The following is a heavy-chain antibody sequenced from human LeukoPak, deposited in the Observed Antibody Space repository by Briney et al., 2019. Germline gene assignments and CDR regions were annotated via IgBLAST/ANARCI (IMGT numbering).Heavy chain of an antibody. CDR1: GFTFSGYA. Sequence: GGSLRLSCAASGFTFSGYAMNWVRQAPGKGLEWLSHISSTGGTIYYADSVKGRFTISRDNAKNSLYLQMNSLRGEDTALYYCARGSGSYSTYFDFWGQGTLVTVSS. D-gene: IGHD1-26*01. CDR2: ISSTGGTI. J-gene: IGHJ4*02. CDR3: ARGSGSYSTYFDF. V-gene: IGHV3-48*03.